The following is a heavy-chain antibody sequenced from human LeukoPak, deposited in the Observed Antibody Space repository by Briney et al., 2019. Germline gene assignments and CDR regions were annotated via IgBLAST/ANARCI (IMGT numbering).Heavy chain of an antibody. V-gene: IGHV3-74*01. CDR3: ARGLTGREVGAYRLLDVNWFDP. Sequence: GGSLRLSCAASGFTFSSYWMHWVRHAPGKGLVWVSRINSDGSSTRYADSVKGRFTISRDNAKNTLYLQMNSLRAEDTAVYYCARGLTGREVGAYRLLDVNWFDPWGQGTLVTVSS. D-gene: IGHD1-26*01. CDR2: INSDGSST. CDR1: GFTFSSYW. J-gene: IGHJ5*02.